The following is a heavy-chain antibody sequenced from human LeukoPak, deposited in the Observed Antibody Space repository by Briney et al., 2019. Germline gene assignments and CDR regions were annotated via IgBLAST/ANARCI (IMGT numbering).Heavy chain of an antibody. Sequence: GGSLRLSCAASGFTFDDNAMHWVRQAPGKGLEWVSGISWNSHIIGYADSVKGRFTSSRDNAKNPLYLQMNSLRAEDTALYYCVRVRGYSFGYFDYWGQGTLVTVSS. V-gene: IGHV3-9*01. CDR1: GFTFDDNA. CDR3: VRVRGYSFGYFDY. D-gene: IGHD5-18*01. CDR2: ISWNSHII. J-gene: IGHJ4*02.